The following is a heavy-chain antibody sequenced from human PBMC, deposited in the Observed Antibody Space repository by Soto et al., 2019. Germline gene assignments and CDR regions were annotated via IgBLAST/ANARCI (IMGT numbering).Heavy chain of an antibody. CDR3: AADRVTRPGQFYYYYYMDV. V-gene: IGHV1-58*02. CDR2: IVVGSGNT. Sequence: SVKVSCKASGFTFTSSAMQWVRQARGQRLEWIGWIVVGSGNTNYAQKFQERVTITRDMSTSTAYMELSSLRPEDTAVYYCAADRVTRPGQFYYYYYMDVWGKGTTVTVS. D-gene: IGHD4-4*01. J-gene: IGHJ6*03. CDR1: GFTFTSSA.